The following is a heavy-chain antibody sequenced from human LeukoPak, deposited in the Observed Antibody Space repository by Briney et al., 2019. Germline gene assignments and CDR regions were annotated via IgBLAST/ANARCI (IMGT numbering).Heavy chain of an antibody. CDR1: GYTFTSYA. D-gene: IGHD1-26*01. CDR2: INAGNGNT. CDR3: ARTKIYSGSYYRRVTDNWFDP. J-gene: IGHJ5*02. V-gene: IGHV1-3*01. Sequence: VSVKVPCKASGYTFTSYAMHWVRQAPGQRLEWMGWINAGNGNTKYSQEFQGRVTITRDTSASTAYMELSRLRSDDTAVYYCARTKIYSGSYYRRVTDNWFDPWGQGTLVTVSS.